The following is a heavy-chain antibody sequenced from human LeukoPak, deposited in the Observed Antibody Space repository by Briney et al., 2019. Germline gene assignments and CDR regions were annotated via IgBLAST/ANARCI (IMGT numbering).Heavy chain of an antibody. CDR1: GYSIKSGYS. Sequence: ASETLSLTCTVSGYSIKSGYSWGWIRQPPGKGPEWIGNIYHSGSSFYMSSLKSRLTISVDTSKNQFSLKLSSVTAADTAVYYCARSPVGIGVVTPHFDYWGQGTLVTVSS. V-gene: IGHV4-38-2*02. D-gene: IGHD3-3*01. CDR2: IYHSGSS. CDR3: ARSPVGIGVVTPHFDY. J-gene: IGHJ4*02.